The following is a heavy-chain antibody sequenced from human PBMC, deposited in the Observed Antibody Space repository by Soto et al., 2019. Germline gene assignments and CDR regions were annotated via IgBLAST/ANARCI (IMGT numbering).Heavy chain of an antibody. D-gene: IGHD3-16*01. CDR2: IYYSGST. Sequence: KASETLSLTCTVSGGSISSGGYYWSWIRQHPGKGLEWIGYIYYSGSTYYNPSLKSRVTISVDTSKNQFSLKLSSVTAADTAVYSCARRGGGLYYYGMDVWGQGTTVTVSS. CDR3: ARRGGGLYYYGMDV. V-gene: IGHV4-31*03. CDR1: GGSISSGGYY. J-gene: IGHJ6*02.